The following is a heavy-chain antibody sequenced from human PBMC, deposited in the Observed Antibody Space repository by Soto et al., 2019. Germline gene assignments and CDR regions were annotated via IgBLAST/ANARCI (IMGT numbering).Heavy chain of an antibody. D-gene: IGHD3-16*01. J-gene: IGHJ4*02. CDR3: ARVRGNRDYDY. CDR1: GFTFSIYA. V-gene: IGHV3-23*01. Sequence: GGSLRLSCAASGFTFSIYAMSWIRQAPGKGLEWVSTISGANTYYADSVKGRFTISRDNAKNTLYLQMNSLRAEDTAVYYCARVRGNRDYDYWGQGTLVTVS. CDR2: ISGANT.